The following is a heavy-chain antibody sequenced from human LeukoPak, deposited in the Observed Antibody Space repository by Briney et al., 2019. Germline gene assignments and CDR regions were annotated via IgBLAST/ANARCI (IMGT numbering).Heavy chain of an antibody. Sequence: SQTLSLTCTVSGGSISSGGYYWSWIRQPPGKGQEWIGYIYHSGSTYYNPSLKSRVTISVDRSKNQFSLKLSSVTAADTAVYYCARGTDDFWSGSPSDYWGQGTLVTVSS. CDR3: ARGTDDFWSGSPSDY. CDR1: GGSISSGGYY. D-gene: IGHD3-3*01. V-gene: IGHV4-30-2*01. CDR2: IYHSGST. J-gene: IGHJ4*02.